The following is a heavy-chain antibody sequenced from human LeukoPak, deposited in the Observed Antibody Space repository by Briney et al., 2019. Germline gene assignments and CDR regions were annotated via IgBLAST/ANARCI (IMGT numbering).Heavy chain of an antibody. CDR1: SGSISSYY. CDR3: ARGGYCSGGSCYGWFDP. Sequence: ASETLSLTCTVSSGSISSYYWSWIRQPPGKGLEWIGYIYYSGSTNYNPTLKSRVTISVDTSKKQFSLKLSSVTAADTAVYYCARGGYCSGGSCYGWFDPWGQGTLVTVSS. D-gene: IGHD2-15*01. CDR2: IYYSGST. V-gene: IGHV4-59*01. J-gene: IGHJ5*02.